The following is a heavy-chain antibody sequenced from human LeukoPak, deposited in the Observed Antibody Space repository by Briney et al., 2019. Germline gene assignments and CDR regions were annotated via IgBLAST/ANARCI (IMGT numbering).Heavy chain of an antibody. CDR3: ARYRDSGGRLAFDI. D-gene: IGHD2-15*01. Sequence: SETLSLTCTVSGGSISSDGYYWTWIRQHPGKGLEWIGYIYYSGTTYYNPSLESRVTLSVDTSKNQFSLRLSSVTAANTAVYYCARYRDSGGRLAFDIWGQGTMATVSS. V-gene: IGHV4-31*03. CDR2: IYYSGTT. J-gene: IGHJ3*02. CDR1: GGSISSDGYY.